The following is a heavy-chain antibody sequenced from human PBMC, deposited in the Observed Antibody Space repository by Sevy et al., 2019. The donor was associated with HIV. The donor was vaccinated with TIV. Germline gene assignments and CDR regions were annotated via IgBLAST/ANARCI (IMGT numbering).Heavy chain of an antibody. D-gene: IGHD3-10*01. CDR2: INHSGST. Sequence: SQTVSLTCAVYGGSFSGYYWSWIRQPPGKGLEWIGEINHSGSTNYNPSLKSRVTISVDTSKNQFSLKLSSVTAADTAVYYCARVYGSGSHYYLRYFDYWGHGTLVTVSS. J-gene: IGHJ4*01. CDR3: ARVYGSGSHYYLRYFDY. V-gene: IGHV4-34*01. CDR1: GGSFSGYY.